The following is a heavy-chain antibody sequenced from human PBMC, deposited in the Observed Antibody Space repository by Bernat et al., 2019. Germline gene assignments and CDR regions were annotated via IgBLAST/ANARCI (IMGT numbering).Heavy chain of an antibody. J-gene: IGHJ4*02. CDR1: GFTFSSYT. V-gene: IGHV3-48*02. CDR3: TRDPPYCSGDSCFGPLEY. D-gene: IGHD2-15*01. Sequence: EVQLVESGGGLVQPGGSLRLSCVASGFTFSSYTMNWVRQAPGKGLEWLSYISSDSSVLHYADSVKGRFTMSRDNARSSLFLQLNSLRDEDTAVYYCTRDPPYCSGDSCFGPLEYWGQGTLVTVSA. CDR2: ISSDSSVL.